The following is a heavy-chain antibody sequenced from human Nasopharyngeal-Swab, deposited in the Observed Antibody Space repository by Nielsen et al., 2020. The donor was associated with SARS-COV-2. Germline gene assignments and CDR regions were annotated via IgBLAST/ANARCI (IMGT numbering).Heavy chain of an antibody. CDR2: IIPIFGTA. V-gene: IGHV1-69*05. D-gene: IGHD1-7*01. CDR3: AIYHRITGTVN. J-gene: IGHJ4*02. CDR1: GGTFSSYA. Sequence: SVKVSCKASGGTFSSYAISWVRQAPGQGLEWMGGIIPIFGTANYAQKFQGRVTIARDTSASTAYMELSSLRSEDTAVYYCAIYHRITGTVNWGQGTLVTVSS.